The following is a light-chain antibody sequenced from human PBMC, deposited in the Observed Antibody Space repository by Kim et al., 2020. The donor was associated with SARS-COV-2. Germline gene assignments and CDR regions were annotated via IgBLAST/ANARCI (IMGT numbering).Light chain of an antibody. J-gene: IGKJ2*02. V-gene: IGKV3-15*01. Sequence: EIVMTQSPATLSVSPGERATLSCRASQSISSNLAWYQQKPGQAPRLLISGASIRATGIPVRFSGSGSGTDFTLTISSLQSDDLAVYYCQQYNDWPRWTFGQGTKLEI. CDR1: QSISSN. CDR3: QQYNDWPRWT. CDR2: GAS.